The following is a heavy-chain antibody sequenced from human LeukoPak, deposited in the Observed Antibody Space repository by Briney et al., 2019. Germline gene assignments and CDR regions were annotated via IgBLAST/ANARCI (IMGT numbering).Heavy chain of an antibody. CDR1: GGSFSGYY. CDR3: ARSGLAAAGRDYFEY. V-gene: IGHV4-34*01. Sequence: SETLSLTCAVYGGSFSGYYWSWIRQPPGKGLEWIGEINHSGSTNYNPSLKSRVTISVDTSKNQFSLKLSSVTAADTAVYYCARSGLAAAGRDYFEYWGQGTLVTVSS. CDR2: INHSGST. D-gene: IGHD6-13*01. J-gene: IGHJ4*02.